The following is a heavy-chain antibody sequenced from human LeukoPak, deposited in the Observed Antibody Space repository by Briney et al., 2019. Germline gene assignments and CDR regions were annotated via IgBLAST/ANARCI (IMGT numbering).Heavy chain of an antibody. J-gene: IGHJ6*04. CDR3: ARGYCSSTSCYYYYGMDV. D-gene: IGHD2-2*01. V-gene: IGHV4-34*01. Sequence: SETLSLTCAVYGGSFSGYYWSWIRQPPGKGLEWIGEINHSGITNYNPSLKSRVTISVDTSKNQFSLKLSSVTAADTAVCYCARGYCSSTSCYYYYGMDVWGKGTTVTVSS. CDR2: INHSGIT. CDR1: GGSFSGYY.